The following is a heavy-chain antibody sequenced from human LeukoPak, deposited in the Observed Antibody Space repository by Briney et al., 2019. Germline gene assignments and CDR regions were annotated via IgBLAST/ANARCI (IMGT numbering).Heavy chain of an antibody. CDR1: NYSISSGYF. J-gene: IGHJ6*03. D-gene: IGHD3-22*01. CDR3: ARVERPGGYDTSGYFSWGEYYCMDV. CDR2: IYHSGST. V-gene: IGHV4-38-2*02. Sequence: SETLSLTCIVSNYSISSGYFWGWIRQPPGKGLEWIGSIYHSGSTYYNPSLKSRVTISVDTSKNQFSLKLSSVTAADTAVHYCARVERPGGYDTSGYFSWGEYYCMDVWGKGTTVTVSS.